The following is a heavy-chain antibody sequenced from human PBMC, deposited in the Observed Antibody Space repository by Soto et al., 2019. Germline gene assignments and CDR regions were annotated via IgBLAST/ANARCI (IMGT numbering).Heavy chain of an antibody. J-gene: IGHJ4*02. D-gene: IGHD3-10*01. V-gene: IGHV4-31*03. CDR1: GDSVSSGGYY. Sequence: QVQLQESGPGLVKPSQTLSLICIVSGDSVSSGGYYWSWIRQDPGKGLEWIGNINYSGKTYCNPSLKSRVTISADTSRNQFSLKLTSVTAADTALYYCARTGDGSGTNYIDYWGQGTLVTVSS. CDR2: INYSGKT. CDR3: ARTGDGSGTNYIDY.